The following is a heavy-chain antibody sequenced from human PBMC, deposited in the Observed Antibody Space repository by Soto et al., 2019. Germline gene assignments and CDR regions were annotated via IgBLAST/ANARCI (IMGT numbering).Heavy chain of an antibody. V-gene: IGHV4-61*01. J-gene: IGHJ4*02. CDR2: ISYSGKT. CDR1: GGSVNSGSHY. Sequence: QVQLSESGPGLVKPSATLSLSCTGSGGSVNSGSHYWAWIRQPPGKALEGIGHISYSGKTHYSPSFGSRVTMARDTAKTQFSLRLTTVTAADTAVYYCARVLAGSTFASFYFDTWGQGTLVTVS. D-gene: IGHD1-26*01. CDR3: ARVLAGSTFASFYFDT.